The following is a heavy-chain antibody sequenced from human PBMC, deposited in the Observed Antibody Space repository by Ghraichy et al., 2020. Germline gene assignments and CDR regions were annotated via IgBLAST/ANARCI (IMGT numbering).Heavy chain of an antibody. Sequence: SVKVSCKASGGTFSSYAISWVQQAPGQGLEWMGGIIPIFGTANYAQKFQGRVTITADESTSTAYMELSSLRSEDTAVYYCARLSGSYQRDDYWGQGTLVTVSS. CDR3: ARLSGSYQRDDY. J-gene: IGHJ4*02. CDR2: IIPIFGTA. V-gene: IGHV1-69*13. D-gene: IGHD1-26*01. CDR1: GGTFSSYA.